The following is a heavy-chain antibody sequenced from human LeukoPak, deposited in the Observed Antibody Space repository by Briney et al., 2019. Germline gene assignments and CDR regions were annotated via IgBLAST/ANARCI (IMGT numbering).Heavy chain of an antibody. Sequence: PGGSLRLSCAASGFTVSNYGITWVRQAPGKGLEWISGISGSGGTTYYAASERGRFTTSRDNSKNTLYLQMSSLRAEDTAVYYCARGGLRLVRGRDVDYWGQGTLVTVSS. CDR2: ISGSGGTT. D-gene: IGHD5-24*01. CDR3: ARGGLRLVRGRDVDY. J-gene: IGHJ4*02. CDR1: GFTVSNYG. V-gene: IGHV3-23*01.